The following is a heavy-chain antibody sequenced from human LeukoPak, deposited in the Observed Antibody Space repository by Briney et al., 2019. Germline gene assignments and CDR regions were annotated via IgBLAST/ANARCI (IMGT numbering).Heavy chain of an antibody. CDR2: IYPGESDT. D-gene: IGHD1-26*01. CDR1: GYSFTSYW. V-gene: IGHV5-51*01. Sequence: GESLKISCKGSGYSFTSYWIGWVRQMPGKGLEWMGIIYPGESDTRYSPSFQGQVTISADKSISTAYLQWSSLKASDTAMYYCARHRPTSNDAFDIWGQGTMVTVSS. CDR3: ARHRPTSNDAFDI. J-gene: IGHJ3*02.